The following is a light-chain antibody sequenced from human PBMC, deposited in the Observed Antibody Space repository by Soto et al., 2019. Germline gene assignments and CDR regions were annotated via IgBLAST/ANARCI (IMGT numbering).Light chain of an antibody. J-gene: IGKJ5*01. CDR1: QSILSSSNNENS. Sequence: DIVMTQSPDSLAVSLGERATINCKSSQSILSSSNNENSLAWFQQQPGQPPKLLIYWASTRESGVPDRFSGSGSGKDFTLTISSLQAEDVAVYYCQQYYSSVVTFGQGTRLEIK. CDR3: QQYYSSVVT. CDR2: WAS. V-gene: IGKV4-1*01.